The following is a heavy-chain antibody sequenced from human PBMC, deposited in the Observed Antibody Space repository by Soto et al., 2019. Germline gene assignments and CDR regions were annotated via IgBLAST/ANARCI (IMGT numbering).Heavy chain of an antibody. Sequence: SVKVSCKASGGTFRNHVFNWVRQAPGQGLEWMGGIIPIIGTPNYAQKFQGRVTITADASTSTVYLEVSSLRSQDTAVYYCARDLEFRAGNICHRDYCGQGTLLTVSS. CDR3: ARDLEFRAGNICHRDY. CDR2: IIPIIGTP. D-gene: IGHD6-13*01. V-gene: IGHV1-69*13. J-gene: IGHJ4*02. CDR1: GGTFRNHV.